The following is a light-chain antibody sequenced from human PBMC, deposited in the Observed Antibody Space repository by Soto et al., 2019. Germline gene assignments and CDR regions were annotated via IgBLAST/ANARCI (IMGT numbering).Light chain of an antibody. CDR3: QTWGTGIV. Sequence: QPVLTQSPSASASLGASVKLTCTLSSGHTTYALAWYQQQPKKGPRYLIKLNSDGSHTKGDGIPDRFSGSSSGAERYLSIARLQSEDEADYYCQTWGTGIVFGGGTQLTVL. CDR2: LNSDGSH. V-gene: IGLV4-69*01. CDR1: SGHTTYA. J-gene: IGLJ2*01.